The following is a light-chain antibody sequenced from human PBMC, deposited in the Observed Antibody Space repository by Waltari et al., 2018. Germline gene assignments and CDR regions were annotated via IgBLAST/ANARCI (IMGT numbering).Light chain of an antibody. V-gene: IGLV2-23*01. CDR3: CSYAGSSTYV. CDR1: SSDVGNYNF. J-gene: IGLJ1*01. CDR2: AGS. Sequence: QSALTQPASVSGSPGQSIAISCTGTSSDVGNYNFVSWYQQHPGKAPKLMISAGSKRPSGFSNRFSGSKSGNTASLTISGLQAEDEADYYCCSYAGSSTYVFGTGTKVTVL.